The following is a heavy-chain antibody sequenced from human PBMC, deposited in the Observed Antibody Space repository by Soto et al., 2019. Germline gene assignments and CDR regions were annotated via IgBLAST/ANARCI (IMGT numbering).Heavy chain of an antibody. J-gene: IGHJ4*02. V-gene: IGHV3-23*01. CDR3: AKTFWDTWKQYYFDY. D-gene: IGHD3-3*01. CDR2: ISGSGGST. CDR1: RFTFSGYS. Sequence: EVQLLESGGGLVQPGGSLRLSCAASRFTFSGYSMSWVRQAPGKGLEWVSGISGSGGSTYYADSVKGRFTISRDNSESTLFLAMNRLRAEDTALYYCAKTFWDTWKQYYFDYWGQGTLVTVSS.